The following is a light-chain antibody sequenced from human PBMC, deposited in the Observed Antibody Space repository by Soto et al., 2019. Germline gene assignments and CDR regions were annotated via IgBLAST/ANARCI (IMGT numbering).Light chain of an antibody. J-gene: IGKJ1*01. CDR3: QQYNNWPPT. CDR1: QSGSSN. CDR2: GAS. Sequence: EIVMTQSPAPLSVSPGERATLSCRASQSGSSNVAWYQQKPGHAPRLLIYGASTRATGIPARFSGIGSGTEFTLTISSLQSEDFAVYYCQQYNNWPPTLGQGTKVEIK. V-gene: IGKV3-15*01.